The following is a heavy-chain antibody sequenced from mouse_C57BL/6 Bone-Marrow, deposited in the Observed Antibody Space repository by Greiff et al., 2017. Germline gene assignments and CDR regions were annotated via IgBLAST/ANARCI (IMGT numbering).Heavy chain of an antibody. CDR1: GFTFNTYA. CDR3: VRDGPHYGRSYWYFDV. V-gene: IGHV10-3*01. Sequence: EVQWVESGGGLVQPKGSLKLSCAASGFTFNTYAMHWVRQAPGKGLEWVARIRSKSSNYATYYADSVKDRFTISRDDSQSMLYLQMNNLKTEDTAMYYCVRDGPHYGRSYWYFDVWGTGTTVTVSS. J-gene: IGHJ1*03. CDR2: IRSKSSNYAT. D-gene: IGHD1-1*01.